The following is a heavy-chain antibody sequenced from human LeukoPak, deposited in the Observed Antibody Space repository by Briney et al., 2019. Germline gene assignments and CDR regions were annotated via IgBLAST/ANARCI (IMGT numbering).Heavy chain of an antibody. Sequence: ASVKVSCKASGYTFTGYYMHWVRQAPGQGLEWMGWMNPNSGNTGYAQKFQGRVTMTRNTSISTAYMELSSLRSEDTAVYYCARDFDYYGSGSYYNKDYWGQGTLVTVSS. CDR3: ARDFDYYGSGSYYNKDY. D-gene: IGHD3-10*01. V-gene: IGHV1-8*02. CDR1: GYTFTGYY. J-gene: IGHJ4*02. CDR2: MNPNSGNT.